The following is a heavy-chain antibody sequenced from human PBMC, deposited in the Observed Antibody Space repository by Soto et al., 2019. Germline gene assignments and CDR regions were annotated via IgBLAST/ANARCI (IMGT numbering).Heavy chain of an antibody. CDR3: AKIGIVVVPAAIPPAEYFQH. CDR1: GFTFSSYG. J-gene: IGHJ1*01. D-gene: IGHD2-2*02. V-gene: IGHV3-30*18. Sequence: PGGSLRLSCAASGFTFSSYGTHWVRHAPGKGLEWVAVISYDGSNKYYADSVKGRFTISRDNSKNTLYLQMNSLRAEDTAVYYCAKIGIVVVPAAIPPAEYFQHWGQGTLVTVSS. CDR2: ISYDGSNK.